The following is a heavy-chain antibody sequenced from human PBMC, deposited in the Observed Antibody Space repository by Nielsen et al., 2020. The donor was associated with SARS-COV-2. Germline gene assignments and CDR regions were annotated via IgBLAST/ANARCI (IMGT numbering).Heavy chain of an antibody. CDR2: IFSNDEK. Sequence: WIRQPPGKALEWLAHIFSNDEKSYSTSLKSRLTISKDTSKSQVVLTMTNMDPLDTGTYYCARMQGTIAAAGIIYYYMDVWGKGTTVTVSS. V-gene: IGHV2-26*01. CDR3: ARMQGTIAAAGIIYYYMDV. J-gene: IGHJ6*03. D-gene: IGHD6-13*01.